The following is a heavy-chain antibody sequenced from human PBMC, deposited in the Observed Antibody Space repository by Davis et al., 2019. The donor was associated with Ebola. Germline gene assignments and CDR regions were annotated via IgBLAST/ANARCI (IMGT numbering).Heavy chain of an antibody. Sequence: ASVKVSCKASGYTFTSYAMNWVRQAPGQGLEWMGWISAYNGNTAYAQILQGRVTMTTDTSTGTAFMELRSLRSDDTAVYFCARTSIVGTTTTASDIWGQGTKVTVSS. V-gene: IGHV1-18*01. CDR3: ARTSIVGTTTTASDI. CDR1: GYTFTSYA. J-gene: IGHJ3*02. D-gene: IGHD1-26*01. CDR2: ISAYNGNT.